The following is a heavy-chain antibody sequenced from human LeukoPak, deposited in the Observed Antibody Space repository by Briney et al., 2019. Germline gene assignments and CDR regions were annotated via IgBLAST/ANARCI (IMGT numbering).Heavy chain of an antibody. D-gene: IGHD4-23*01. Sequence: SETLFLTCIVSGGSISSYYWSWIRQSPGKGLEWIGYIYYGGRSSYNPSLKSRVTISVDTSKNQFSLRLSSVTAADTAVYYCARGSSGNSFPFDYWGQGTLVTVSS. J-gene: IGHJ4*02. CDR3: ARGSSGNSFPFDY. V-gene: IGHV4-59*12. CDR2: IYYGGRS. CDR1: GGSISSYY.